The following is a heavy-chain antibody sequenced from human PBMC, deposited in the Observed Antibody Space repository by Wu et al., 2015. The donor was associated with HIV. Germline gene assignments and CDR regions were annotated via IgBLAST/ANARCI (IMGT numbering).Heavy chain of an antibody. D-gene: IGHD3-10*01. V-gene: IGHV1-69*05. CDR1: GGTFSSYA. J-gene: IGHJ2*01. CDR3: ARGDYYGSGSYYWYFDL. CDR2: IIPIFGTA. Sequence: QVQLVQSGAEVKKPGSSVKVSCKASGGTFSSYAISWVRQAPGQGLEWMGGIIPIFGTANYAQKFQGRVTITTDESTSTAYMELSSLRSEDTAVYYCARGDYYGSGSYYWYFDLWGRGTLVTVSS.